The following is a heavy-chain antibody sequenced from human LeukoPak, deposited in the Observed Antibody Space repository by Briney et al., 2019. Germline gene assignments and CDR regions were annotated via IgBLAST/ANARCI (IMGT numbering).Heavy chain of an antibody. V-gene: IGHV3-23*01. CDR3: AIMHGYYDGSGYWVQ. CDR2: ITPNADRT. CDR1: GFTFGSYG. Sequence: GGSLRLSCAASGFTFGSYGMSWVRQAPGKGLEWVSFITPNADRTSYADSVEGRFTISRDNPRNTLYMQMNCLRDEDTAVYYCAIMHGYYDGSGYWVQWGQGTLVTVSS. D-gene: IGHD3-22*01. J-gene: IGHJ1*01.